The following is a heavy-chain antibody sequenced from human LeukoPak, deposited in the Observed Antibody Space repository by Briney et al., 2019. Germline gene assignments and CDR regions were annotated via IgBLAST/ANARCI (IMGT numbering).Heavy chain of an antibody. Sequence: MSSETLSLTCTVSGDSINEYYWSWIRQPPGKGLEWIGEVYYSGSTHYNPSFKSRVTISVDTSRTQFSLSLRSVTAADTAVYYCTRELDGNGGWFDPWGQGTLVTVSS. J-gene: IGHJ5*02. D-gene: IGHD3-10*01. CDR2: VYYSGST. CDR1: GDSINEYY. V-gene: IGHV4-59*01. CDR3: TRELDGNGGWFDP.